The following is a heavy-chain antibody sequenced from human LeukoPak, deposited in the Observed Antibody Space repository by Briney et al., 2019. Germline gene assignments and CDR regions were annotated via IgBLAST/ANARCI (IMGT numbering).Heavy chain of an antibody. Sequence: SETLSLTCALYGGSFSGYYCSWIRQPPGNGLEWIGEINHSGSTNYNPSLKSRVTISVDTSKNQFSMKLSSVNVANTAVYYCATLSVRIPAAIRLGWFDPWGQGTLVTVSS. J-gene: IGHJ5*02. CDR1: GGSFSGYY. CDR2: INHSGST. D-gene: IGHD2-2*02. CDR3: ATLSVRIPAAIRLGWFDP. V-gene: IGHV4-34*01.